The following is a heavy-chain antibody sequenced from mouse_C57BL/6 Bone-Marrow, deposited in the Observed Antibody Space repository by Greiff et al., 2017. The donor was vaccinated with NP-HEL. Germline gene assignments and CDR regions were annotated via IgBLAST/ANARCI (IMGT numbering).Heavy chain of an antibody. CDR1: GFTFSDYY. CDR3: ATYSRPYAMDY. J-gene: IGHJ4*01. V-gene: IGHV5-16*01. D-gene: IGHD2-5*01. Sequence: EVQRVESEGGLVQPGSSMKLSCTASGFTFSDYYMAWVRQVPEKGLEWVANINYDGSSTYYLDSLKSRFIISRDNAKNILYLQMSSLKSEDTATYYCATYSRPYAMDYWGQGTSVTVSS. CDR2: INYDGSST.